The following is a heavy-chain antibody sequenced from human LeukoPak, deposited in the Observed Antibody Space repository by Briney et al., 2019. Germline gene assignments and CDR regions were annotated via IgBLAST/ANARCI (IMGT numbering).Heavy chain of an antibody. D-gene: IGHD3-10*01. CDR2: IYYSGST. Sequence: SETLSLTCTVSGDSISSGYYWGWIRQPPGKGLEWTGSIYYSGSTYYNPSLKSRVTISVDTSKNQFSLKLSSVTAADTAVYYCARHYYGSGSDYWGQGTLVTVSS. V-gene: IGHV4-38-2*02. J-gene: IGHJ4*02. CDR1: GDSISSGYY. CDR3: ARHYYGSGSDY.